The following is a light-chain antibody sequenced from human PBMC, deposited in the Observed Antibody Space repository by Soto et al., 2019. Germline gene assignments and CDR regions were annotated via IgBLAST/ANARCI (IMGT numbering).Light chain of an antibody. CDR3: QHFYNSLTWT. CDR1: QSVTSRY. CDR2: GAS. Sequence: ENVLTQSPGTLSLSPGERATLSCRASQSVTSRYLTWYQQKPGQAPRLLIYGASSRATGIPDRFSGSGSGTDFTLPISRLEPEDFSVYYCQHFYNSLTWTFGQGTKVEI. V-gene: IGKV3-20*01. J-gene: IGKJ1*01.